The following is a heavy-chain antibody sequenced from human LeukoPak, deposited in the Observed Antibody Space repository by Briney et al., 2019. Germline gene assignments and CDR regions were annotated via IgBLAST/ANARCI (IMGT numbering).Heavy chain of an antibody. CDR3: ARDQADGDNSGTFDY. Sequence: GGSLRLSCAASGFTFSSYSINWVRQAPGKGLEWVSYISSSSSTIYYADSVKGRFTISRDNAKNSLYLQMNSLRDEDTAVYYCARDQADGDNSGTFDYWGQGTLVTVSS. CDR2: ISSSSSTI. J-gene: IGHJ4*02. V-gene: IGHV3-48*02. D-gene: IGHD5-24*01. CDR1: GFTFSSYS.